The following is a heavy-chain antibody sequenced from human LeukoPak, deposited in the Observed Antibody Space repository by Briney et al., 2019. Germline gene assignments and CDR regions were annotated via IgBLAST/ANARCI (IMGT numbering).Heavy chain of an antibody. D-gene: IGHD1-26*01. CDR2: INHSGST. V-gene: IGHV4-34*01. J-gene: IGHJ4*02. CDR3: ASGLPLGPGHYFDY. Sequence: SETLSLTCAVYGWSFSAYYWSWIRQPPGKGLEWIGEINHSGSTNYNPALKSRVTISVDTSKNLFSLKLSSVTDADTAVYCCASGLPLGPGHYFDYWGQGPLVTVSS. CDR1: GWSFSAYY.